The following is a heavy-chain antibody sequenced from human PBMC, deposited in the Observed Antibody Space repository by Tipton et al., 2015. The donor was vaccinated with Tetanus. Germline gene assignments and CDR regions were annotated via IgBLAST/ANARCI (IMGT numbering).Heavy chain of an antibody. Sequence: QVQLVQSGAEVKKPGASVKVSCKASGYTFTSYGISWVRQAPGQGLEWMGWISAYNGNTNYAQKLQGRVTMTTDTSTSTAYMERRSLRSDDTAVYYCARSLRYFDWLLMSVDPWGQGTLVTVSS. J-gene: IGHJ5*02. V-gene: IGHV1-18*01. CDR2: ISAYNGNT. D-gene: IGHD3-9*01. CDR1: GYTFTSYG. CDR3: ARSLRYFDWLLMSVDP.